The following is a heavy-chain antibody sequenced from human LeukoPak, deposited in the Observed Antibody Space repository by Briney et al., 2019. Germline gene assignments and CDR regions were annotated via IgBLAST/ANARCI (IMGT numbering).Heavy chain of an antibody. Sequence: GGPLRLSCAPSGFTLSIYPMSGVRQAPGRGLEWFSAIIGSGGSTYYAASVKGLFTISSDNSKNTLYLQINSLRAEDTAVYYCAEYDSSGYYYGAAFDYWGQGTLVTVSS. CDR2: IIGSGGST. V-gene: IGHV3-23*01. CDR3: AEYDSSGYYYGAAFDY. J-gene: IGHJ4*02. CDR1: GFTLSIYP. D-gene: IGHD3-22*01.